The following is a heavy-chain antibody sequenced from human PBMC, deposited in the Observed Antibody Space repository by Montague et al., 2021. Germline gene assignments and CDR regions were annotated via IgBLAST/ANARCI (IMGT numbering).Heavy chain of an antibody. D-gene: IGHD3-10*01. CDR1: GGSISTYY. Sequence: SETLSLTCAVSGGSISTYYWTWIRQSPGKGLEYIGYFAQSVASGASGSTNYHPSLRGRVTVSVDTSTNQFSLKLSFVTAADTAVYYCAKQDYFVSGTSYKGFDPWGQGILVTVSS. CDR3: AKQDYFVSGTSYKGFDP. CDR2: FAQSVASGASGST. V-gene: IGHV4-4*09. J-gene: IGHJ5*02.